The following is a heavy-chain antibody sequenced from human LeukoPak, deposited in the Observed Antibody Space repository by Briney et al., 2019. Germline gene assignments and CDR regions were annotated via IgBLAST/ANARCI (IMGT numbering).Heavy chain of an antibody. V-gene: IGHV4-38-2*02. Sequence: KPSETLSLTCTVSGYSISSGYYWGWIRQPPGKGLEWIGSIYHSGSTYYNPSLESRVTILVDRSATQFSLTLTSVTAADTAVYYCARRDLDDAFDIWGQGTMVPISS. CDR2: IYHSGST. D-gene: IGHD2-21*02. J-gene: IGHJ3*02. CDR3: ARRDLDDAFDI. CDR1: GYSISSGYY.